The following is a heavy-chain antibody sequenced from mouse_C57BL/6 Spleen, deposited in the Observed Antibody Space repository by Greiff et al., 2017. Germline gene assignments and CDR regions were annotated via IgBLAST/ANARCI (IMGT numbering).Heavy chain of an antibody. D-gene: IGHD1-1*01. CDR2: IYCDDDK. CDR1: GFSLSTSGMG. Sequence: QVTLKESGPGILQSSQTLSLTCSFSGFSLSTSGMGVSWIRQPSGKGLEWLAHIYCDDDKRYNPSLQSRLTIYNDTSRNQVFLKITSVDTADTATYYCALITTVVAKDFDVWGTGTTVTVSS. CDR3: ALITTVVAKDFDV. J-gene: IGHJ1*03. V-gene: IGHV8-12*01.